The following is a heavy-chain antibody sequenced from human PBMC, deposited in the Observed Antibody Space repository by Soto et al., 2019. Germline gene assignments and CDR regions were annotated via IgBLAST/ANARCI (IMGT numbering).Heavy chain of an antibody. V-gene: IGHV3-30*18. D-gene: IGHD6-19*01. CDR3: AKTPVSIAVAVYYFDY. J-gene: IGHJ4*02. CDR2: ISYDGSNK. CDR1: GFTFGSYG. Sequence: PGGSLRLSCAASGFTFGSYGMHWVRQAPGKGLEWVAVISYDGSNKYYADSVKGRFTISRDNSKNTLYLQMNSLRAEDTAVYYCAKTPVSIAVAVYYFDYWGQGTLVTVSS.